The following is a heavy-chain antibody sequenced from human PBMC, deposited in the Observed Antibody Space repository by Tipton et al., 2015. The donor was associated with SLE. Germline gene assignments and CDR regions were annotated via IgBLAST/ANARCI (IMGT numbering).Heavy chain of an antibody. CDR3: ARQRGTWYFDF. CDR1: GFTFRNYN. J-gene: IGHJ4*02. V-gene: IGHV3-11*04. D-gene: IGHD6-25*01. CDR2: ISDSGSSI. Sequence: SLRLSCDASGFTFRNYNMRWIRQAPGKGLEWVAFISDSGSSIYYADSVEGRFTISRDNAKNSFYLQMDSLRGDDTAVYHCARQRGTWYFDFWGPGTLVSVSS.